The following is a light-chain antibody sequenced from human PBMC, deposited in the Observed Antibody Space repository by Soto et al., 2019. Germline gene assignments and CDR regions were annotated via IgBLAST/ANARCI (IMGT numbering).Light chain of an antibody. CDR1: SSDGGGYNY. J-gene: IGLJ2*01. Sequence: QSVLTQPASVSGSPGQSITISCTGTSSDGGGYNYVSWYQQHPGKAPKLMIYDVSNRPSGVSNRFSGSKSGNTASLTISGLQAEDEADYYCSSYTSSSPDVVFGGGTKLTVL. CDR3: SSYTSSSPDVV. CDR2: DVS. V-gene: IGLV2-14*01.